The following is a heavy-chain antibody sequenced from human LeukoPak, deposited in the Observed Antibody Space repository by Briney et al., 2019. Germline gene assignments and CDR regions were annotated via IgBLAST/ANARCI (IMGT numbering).Heavy chain of an antibody. CDR1: GGSFSSGSYY. CDR2: IYYSGST. CDR3: ARALLGAAADPFDC. V-gene: IGHV4-61*01. J-gene: IGHJ4*02. Sequence: PSETLSLTCTVSGGSFSSGSYYWSWIRQPPGTGREWIVYIYYSGSTNYNPSLKSRVTISVDTSKNQFSLKLSSVTAADTAVYYCARALLGAAADPFDCWGQGTLVTVSS. D-gene: IGHD6-13*01.